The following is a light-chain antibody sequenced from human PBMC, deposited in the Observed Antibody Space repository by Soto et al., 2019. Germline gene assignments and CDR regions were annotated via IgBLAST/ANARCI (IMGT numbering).Light chain of an antibody. J-gene: IGKJ2*01. V-gene: IGKV1-6*01. CDR3: LQDHNYPRT. Sequence: AIPMTQSPSSLSASIGDRVTITCRASQAIRNELGWYQQKPGEPPRLLIYAASNLESGVSSRFTGSGSGTDFTLTISSLQPEDFATYYCLQDHNYPRTFGQGTKVAIK. CDR1: QAIRNE. CDR2: AAS.